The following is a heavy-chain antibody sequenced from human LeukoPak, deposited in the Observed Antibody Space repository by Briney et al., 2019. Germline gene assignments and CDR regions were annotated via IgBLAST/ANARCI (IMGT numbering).Heavy chain of an antibody. CDR2: INEGGSDK. Sequence: PGGSLRLSCAASGFTFRTSSMTWLRQTPGKGLEWLANINEGGSDKYYVDSVKGRFTISRDNAENLLFLQMNSVRAEDTAVYYCARGETWFSTTWYYFDYWGQGTLVTVSS. D-gene: IGHD2-2*01. J-gene: IGHJ4*02. V-gene: IGHV3-7*01. CDR3: ARGETWFSTTWYYFDY. CDR1: GFTFRTSS.